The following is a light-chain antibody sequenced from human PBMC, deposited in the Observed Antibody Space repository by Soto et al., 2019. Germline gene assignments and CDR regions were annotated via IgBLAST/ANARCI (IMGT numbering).Light chain of an antibody. CDR2: DVS. Sequence: SALTQPAPLSVSPGQSITLSCTGTSSDVGGYNYVSWYQQHPGKAPKLMIYDVSNRPSGVSNRFSGSKSGNTASLTISGLQAEDEADYYCSSYTSSSTLVYVFGTGTKVTVL. V-gene: IGLV2-14*01. CDR3: SSYTSSSTLVYV. CDR1: SSDVGGYNY. J-gene: IGLJ1*01.